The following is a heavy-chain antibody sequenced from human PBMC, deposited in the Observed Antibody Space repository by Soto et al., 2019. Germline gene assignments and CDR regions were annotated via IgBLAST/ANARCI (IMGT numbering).Heavy chain of an antibody. V-gene: IGHV3-30-3*01. D-gene: IGHD6-19*01. J-gene: IGHJ6*02. CDR3: ARVDVAGQYYYYGMDV. CDR2: ISYDVTYK. Sequence: QVQLVESGGGVVQPGRSLRLSCAASGFTFSSYVMHWVRQAPGKGLEWVAVISYDVTYKYYAESVKGRFTISRDNSKNTLYLQMNRLRAEDTAVYYCARVDVAGQYYYYGMDVWGQGTTVTVSS. CDR1: GFTFSSYV.